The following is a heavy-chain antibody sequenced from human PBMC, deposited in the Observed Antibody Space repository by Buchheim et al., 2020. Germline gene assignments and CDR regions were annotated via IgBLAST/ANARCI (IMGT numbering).Heavy chain of an antibody. V-gene: IGHV3-23*01. CDR2: ISGSGTST. CDR1: GFTFSDYA. J-gene: IGHJ4*02. Sequence: EVQLLESGGGLVQPGGSLRLSCASSGFTFSDYAMSWVRHAPGKGLEWVSAISGSGTSTYSADSVKGRFTIHRDNSKSTLYLQMNSLRAEDTAVYYCAKDGFWSSSWSFPDYWGQGTL. CDR3: AKDGFWSSSWSFPDY. D-gene: IGHD6-13*01.